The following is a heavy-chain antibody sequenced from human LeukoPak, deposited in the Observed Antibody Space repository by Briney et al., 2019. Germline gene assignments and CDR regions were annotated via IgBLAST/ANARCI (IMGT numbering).Heavy chain of an antibody. V-gene: IGHV3-48*03. CDR2: ISSSGSTI. Sequence: GGSLRLSCAASGFTFSSYEMNWVRQAPGKGLEWASYISSSGSTIYYADSVKGRFTIPRDNAKNSLYLQMNSLRAEDTAVYYCARETPPVGGSHDDYDYWGQGTLVTVSS. CDR1: GFTFSSYE. J-gene: IGHJ4*02. D-gene: IGHD1-26*01. CDR3: ARETPPVGGSHDDYDY.